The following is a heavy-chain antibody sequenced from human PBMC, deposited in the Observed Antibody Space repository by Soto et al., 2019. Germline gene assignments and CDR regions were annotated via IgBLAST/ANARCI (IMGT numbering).Heavy chain of an antibody. V-gene: IGHV3-23*01. Sequence: VQLFESGGGLVQPGGSLRLSCAASGFTFTSCAMSWVRQAPGKGLEWVSAISGTAGNTHHADSVKGRFTISRDISKNTLYLQMNSLRAEDTAVYYCAKGDWDYIAGHFDYWGQGTLVTVSS. CDR2: ISGTAGNT. CDR1: GFTFTSCA. J-gene: IGHJ4*02. CDR3: AKGDWDYIAGHFDY. D-gene: IGHD1-7*01.